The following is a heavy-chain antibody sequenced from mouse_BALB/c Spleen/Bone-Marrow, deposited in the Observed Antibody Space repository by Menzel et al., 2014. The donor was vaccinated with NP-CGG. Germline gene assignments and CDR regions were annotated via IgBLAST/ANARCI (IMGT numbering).Heavy chain of an antibody. CDR3: ARDMGGIPFDS. J-gene: IGHJ2*01. CDR2: IRNKAYGYTT. V-gene: IGHV7-3*02. Sequence: EVQLVESGGGLVQPGGSLRLSCATSGFTFTDYYMNWVRQPPGKALEWLGFIRNKAYGYTTEYSASVKGRFTVSRDNSQSILYLQMNTLRAEDSATYYCARDMGGIPFDSWGQGTTLTVSS. D-gene: IGHD4-1*01. CDR1: GFTFTDYY.